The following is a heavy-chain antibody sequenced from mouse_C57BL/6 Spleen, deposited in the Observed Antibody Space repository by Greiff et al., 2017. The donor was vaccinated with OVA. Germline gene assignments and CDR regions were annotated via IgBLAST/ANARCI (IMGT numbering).Heavy chain of an antibody. Sequence: EVQLQQSGPELVKPGASVKISCKASGYSFTGYYMNWVKQSPEKGLEWIGEINPSAGGTTYNQKFKAKATLTVDKSSSTAYMQLKSLASEDSAVYYCATYDGYYFDYWGKGTTLTVSS. J-gene: IGHJ2*01. D-gene: IGHD2-3*01. CDR1: GYSFTGYY. CDR3: ATYDGYYFDY. V-gene: IGHV1-42*01. CDR2: INPSAGGT.